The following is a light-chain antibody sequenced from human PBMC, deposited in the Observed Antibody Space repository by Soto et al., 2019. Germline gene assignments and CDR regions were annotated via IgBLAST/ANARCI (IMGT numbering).Light chain of an antibody. V-gene: IGKV1-5*03. CDR3: QQYDSHPMYT. Sequence: IQRTQSPSTLSASVGDRVTITCRARQNIVNWLAWYQQKPGKAPNLLIYKTSTLQRGVPSRFSGSGSGTEFTLTISSLQPDDFATYYCQQYDSHPMYTFGQGTKVDI. CDR2: KTS. J-gene: IGKJ2*01. CDR1: QNIVNW.